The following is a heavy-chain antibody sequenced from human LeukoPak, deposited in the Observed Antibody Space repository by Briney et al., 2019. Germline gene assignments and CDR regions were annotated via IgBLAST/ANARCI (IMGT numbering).Heavy chain of an antibody. V-gene: IGHV4-59*01. CDR3: ARAHQGWSFDY. CDR1: GGSISSYY. J-gene: IGHJ4*02. D-gene: IGHD2-15*01. CDR2: IYYSGST. Sequence: PSETLSLTCTVSGGSISSYYWSWIRQPPGKGLEWIGYIYYSGSTYYNPSLRSRVTISVDTSKNQFSLKLSSVTAADTAVYYCARAHQGWSFDYWGQGTLVTVSS.